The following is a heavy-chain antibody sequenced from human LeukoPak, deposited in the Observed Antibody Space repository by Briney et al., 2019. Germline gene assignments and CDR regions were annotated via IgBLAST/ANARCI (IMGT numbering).Heavy chain of an antibody. V-gene: IGHV3-7*01. CDR3: ARGRRDTQYQVFDY. CDR1: GVTFSNYW. Sequence: GGSLRLSRVASGVTFSNYWMNWVRQAPGKGLEWVANIKEDGSEKYYVDSVKGRLTISRDNAKNSLYLQMSSLRDEDTAVYYCARGRRDTQYQVFDYWGQGTLVTVSS. J-gene: IGHJ4*02. D-gene: IGHD2-2*01. CDR2: IKEDGSEK.